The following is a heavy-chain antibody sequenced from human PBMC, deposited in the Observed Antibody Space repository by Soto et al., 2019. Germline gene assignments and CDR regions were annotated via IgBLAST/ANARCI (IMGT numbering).Heavy chain of an antibody. D-gene: IGHD3-10*01. CDR1: SGSISSSNW. J-gene: IGHJ3*02. CDR2: IYHSGST. CDR3: ARVRWFGAFDI. Sequence: QVQLQESGPGLVKPSGTLSLTCAVSSGSISSSNWWSWVRQPPGKGLEWIGEIYHSGSTNYNPSHKSRDTITVHKSKNQFTLKMSSVTAADTAVYYCARVRWFGAFDIWVQGTMVTVSS. V-gene: IGHV4-4*02.